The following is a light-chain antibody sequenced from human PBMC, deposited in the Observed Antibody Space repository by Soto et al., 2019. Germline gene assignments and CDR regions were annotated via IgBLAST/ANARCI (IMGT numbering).Light chain of an antibody. CDR3: RSYTTSHTLV. J-gene: IGLJ2*01. CDR1: SSDIGVSTF. V-gene: IGLV2-14*01. CDR2: EVS. Sequence: QSVLTQPASVSESPGQSITISCTGTSSDIGVSTFVSWYQQHPGKAPELIIYEVSDRSSGVSHRFSGSKSGNTASLTISGLQAEDEADYYCRSYTTSHTLVFGGGTKLTVL.